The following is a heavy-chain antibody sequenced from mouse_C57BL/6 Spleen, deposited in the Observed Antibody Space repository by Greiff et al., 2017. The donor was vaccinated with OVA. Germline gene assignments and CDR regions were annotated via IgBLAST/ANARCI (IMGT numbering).Heavy chain of an antibody. CDR2: IDPETGGT. J-gene: IGHJ1*03. Sequence: QVQLKQSGAELVRPGASVTLSCKASGYTFTDYEMHWVKQTPVHGLEWIGAIDPETGGTAYNQKFKGKAILTADKSSSTAYMELRSLTSEDSAVYYCTRESFSHYWYFDVWGTGTTVTVSS. CDR3: TRESFSHYWYFDV. CDR1: GYTFTDYE. V-gene: IGHV1-15*01. D-gene: IGHD1-3*01.